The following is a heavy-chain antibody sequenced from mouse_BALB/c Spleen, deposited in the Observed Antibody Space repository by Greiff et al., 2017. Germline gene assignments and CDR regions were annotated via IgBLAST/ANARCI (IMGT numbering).Heavy chain of an antibody. Sequence: VQLKESGAELVRPGTSVKVSCKASGYAFTNYLIEWVKQRPGQGLEWIGVINPGSGGTNYNEKFKGKATLTADKSSSTAYMQLSSLTSDDSAVYFCARGSHYAMDYWGQGTSVTVSS. V-gene: IGHV1-54*01. CDR3: ARGSHYAMDY. CDR1: GYAFTNYL. J-gene: IGHJ4*01. CDR2: INPGSGGT.